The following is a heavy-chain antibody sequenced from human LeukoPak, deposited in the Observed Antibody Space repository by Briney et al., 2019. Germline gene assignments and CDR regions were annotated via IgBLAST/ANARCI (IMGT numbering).Heavy chain of an antibody. CDR3: AKGPLWFGEGNFDY. CDR1: GFTVSSNY. CDR2: IYSGGST. Sequence: GGSLRLSCAASGFTVSSNYMSWVRQAPGKGLEWVSVIYSGGSTYYADSVKGRFTISRDNSKNTLYLQMNSLRAEDTAVYYCAKGPLWFGEGNFDYWGQGTLVTVSS. V-gene: IGHV3-53*01. J-gene: IGHJ4*02. D-gene: IGHD3-10*01.